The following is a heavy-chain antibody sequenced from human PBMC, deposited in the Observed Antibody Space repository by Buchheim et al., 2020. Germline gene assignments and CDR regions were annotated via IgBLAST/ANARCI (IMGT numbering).Heavy chain of an antibody. V-gene: IGHV4-39*01. CDR1: GGSISSSSYY. CDR2: IYYSGST. CDR3: ARSRAVKTRGSLYYYYYGMDV. Sequence: QLQLQESGPGLVKPSETLSLTCTVSGGSISSSSYYWGWIRQPPGKGLEWIGSIYYSGSTYYNPSLKSRVTISVDTSKNPFSLKLSSVTAADTAVYYCARSRAVKTRGSLYYYYYGMDVWGQGTT. J-gene: IGHJ6*02. D-gene: IGHD4-11*01.